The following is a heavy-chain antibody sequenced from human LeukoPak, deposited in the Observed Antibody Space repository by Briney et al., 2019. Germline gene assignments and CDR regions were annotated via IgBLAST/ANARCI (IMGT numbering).Heavy chain of an antibody. CDR1: GGSISNYY. J-gene: IGHJ4*02. Sequence: PSETLSLTCTVSGGSISNYYCNWFRQPPGKGLEWIGYIYYSGSTTYNPSLKSRVTISVDTSKTQFSLKLTSVTAADTAVYYCAEYRSTSGYVDSWGQGTLVTVSS. CDR2: IYYSGST. CDR3: AEYRSTSGYVDS. D-gene: IGHD3-22*01. V-gene: IGHV4-59*08.